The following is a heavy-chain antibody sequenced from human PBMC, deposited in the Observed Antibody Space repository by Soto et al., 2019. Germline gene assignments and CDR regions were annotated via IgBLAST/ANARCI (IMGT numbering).Heavy chain of an antibody. CDR3: AKRRSYGDFHH. Sequence: QITLKESGPTLVKPTQTVTLTCTFSGFSLSTTGVGVGWIRQPPGKALEWLALFYWDDDKHYSPSLKSRLTITKDTSKNQVVLTMTNMEPVDTATYYCAKRRSYGDFHHWGQGNLVTLSS. J-gene: IGHJ1*01. CDR1: GFSLSTTGVG. D-gene: IGHD4-17*01. V-gene: IGHV2-5*02. CDR2: FYWDDDK.